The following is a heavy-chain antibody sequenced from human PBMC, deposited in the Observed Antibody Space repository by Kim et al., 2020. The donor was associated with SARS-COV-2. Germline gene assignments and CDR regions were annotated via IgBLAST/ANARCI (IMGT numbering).Heavy chain of an antibody. Sequence: GGSLRLSCAASGFTVSSNYMSWVRQAPGKGLEWVSVIYSGGSTYYADSVKGRFTISRDNSKNTLYLQMNSLRAEDTAVYYCATRKKRYSYGLYFDYWGQGTLVTVSS. CDR2: IYSGGST. V-gene: IGHV3-53*01. CDR1: GFTVSSNY. CDR3: ATRKKRYSYGLYFDY. D-gene: IGHD5-18*01. J-gene: IGHJ4*02.